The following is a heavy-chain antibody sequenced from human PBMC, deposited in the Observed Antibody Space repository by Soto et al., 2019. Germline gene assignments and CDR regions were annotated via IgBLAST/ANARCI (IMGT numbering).Heavy chain of an antibody. J-gene: IGHJ4*02. CDR3: ARVERDYDILTGYYSY. CDR2: IYYSGST. V-gene: IGHV4-61*01. CDR1: GGSVSRGSYY. Sequence: QVQLQESGPGLVKPSETLSLTCTVSGGSVSRGSYYWSWIRQPPGKGLEWIGYIYYSGSTNYNPSLKSRVTISVDTSKNQFSLKLSSVTAADTAVYYCARVERDYDILTGYYSYWGQGTLVTVSS. D-gene: IGHD3-9*01.